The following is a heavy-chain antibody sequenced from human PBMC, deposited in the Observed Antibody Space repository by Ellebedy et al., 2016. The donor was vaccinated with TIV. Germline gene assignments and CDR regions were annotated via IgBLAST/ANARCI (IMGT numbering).Heavy chain of an antibody. J-gene: IGHJ4*02. CDR1: GFTFSSYS. CDR3: ARGLGSNYAY. D-gene: IGHD4-11*01. V-gene: IGHV3-21*01. CDR2: ISSSSSYI. Sequence: GESLKISXAASGFTFSSYSMNWVRQAPGKGLEWVSSISSSSSYIYYADSVKGRFTISRDNAKNSLYLQMNSLRAEDTAVYYCARGLGSNYAYWGQGTLVTVSS.